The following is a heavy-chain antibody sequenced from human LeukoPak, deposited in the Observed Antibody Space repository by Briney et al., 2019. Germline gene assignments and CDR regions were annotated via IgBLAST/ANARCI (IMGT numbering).Heavy chain of an antibody. CDR2: ISAYNGNT. CDR3: ARADVVVTAILPGYFQH. D-gene: IGHD2-21*02. V-gene: IGHV1-18*01. CDR1: GYTFTSYG. Sequence: ASVKVSCKASGYTFTSYGISWVRQAPGQGLEWMGWISAYNGNTNYAQKLQGRVTMTTDTSTSTAYMELRSLRSDDTAVYYCARADVVVTAILPGYFQHWGQGTLVTVSS. J-gene: IGHJ1*01.